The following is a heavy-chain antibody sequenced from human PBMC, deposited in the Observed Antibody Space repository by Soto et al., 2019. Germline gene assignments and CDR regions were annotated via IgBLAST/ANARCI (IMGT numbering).Heavy chain of an antibody. J-gene: IGHJ6*03. D-gene: IGHD6-13*01. V-gene: IGHV4-59*08. CDR2: IYYSGST. CDR1: GGSISSYY. CDR3: ARIAADVGGDYYYYYYMDV. Sequence: SETLSLTCTVSGGSISSYYWSWIRQPPGKGLEWIGYIYYSGSTNYNPSLKSRVTISVDTSKNQFSLKLSSVTAADTAVYYCARIAADVGGDYYYYYYMDVWGKGTTVTVSS.